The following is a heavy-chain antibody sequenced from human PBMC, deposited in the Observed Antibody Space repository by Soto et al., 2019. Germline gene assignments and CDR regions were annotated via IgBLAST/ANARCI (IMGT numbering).Heavy chain of an antibody. Sequence: EVQLVESGGGLVKPGGSRRLPGAASGFSLRDYSMNWIRQAPGKGLEWVASISSSSSFIHYAESMKGRFTISRDNAKNSLYLQMNSLSAEDTAVYYCAGSSDDGRDNWGQGTLVTVSS. CDR1: GFSLRDYS. D-gene: IGHD1-26*01. V-gene: IGHV3-21*01. CDR2: ISSSSSFI. CDR3: AGSSDDGRDN. J-gene: IGHJ4*02.